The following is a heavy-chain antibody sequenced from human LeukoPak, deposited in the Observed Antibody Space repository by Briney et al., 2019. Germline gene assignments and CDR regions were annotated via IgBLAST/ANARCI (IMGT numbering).Heavy chain of an antibody. J-gene: IGHJ4*02. Sequence: GRSLRLSCAASGFTFSSYAMHWVRQAPGKGLEWVAVISYDGSNKYYADSVKGRFTISRDNSKNTLYLQMNSLRAEDTAVYYCASCGYSNEYYFDYWGQGTLVTVSS. CDR2: ISYDGSNK. V-gene: IGHV3-30-3*01. CDR1: GFTFSSYA. CDR3: ASCGYSNEYYFDY. D-gene: IGHD4-11*01.